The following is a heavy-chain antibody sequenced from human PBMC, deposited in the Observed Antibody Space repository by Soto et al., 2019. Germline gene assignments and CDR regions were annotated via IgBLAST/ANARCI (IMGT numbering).Heavy chain of an antibody. J-gene: IGHJ6*02. CDR3: AIPVGALYGMDV. V-gene: IGHV4-39*01. CDR2: IYYSGST. CDR1: GGSISSSSYY. D-gene: IGHD1-26*01. Sequence: SETLSLTCTVSGGSISSSSYYWGWIRQPPGKGLEWIGSIYYSGSTYYNPSLKSRVTISVDTSKNQFSLKLSSVTAADTAVYYCAIPVGALYGMDVWGQGTTVTVSS.